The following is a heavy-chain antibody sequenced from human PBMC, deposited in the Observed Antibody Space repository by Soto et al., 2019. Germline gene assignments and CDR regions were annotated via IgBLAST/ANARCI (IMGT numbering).Heavy chain of an antibody. CDR1: GDSISTYY. V-gene: IGHV4-59*01. J-gene: IGHJ4*02. Sequence: QVQLQESGPGLVKPSETLSLTCAVSGDSISTYYCMWIRQPPGKGLESIGYLYYGRSANYNPSLKSRVTLTVDTSTNQCSLTLSSMTAADTAVYYCALRSMAVVPEYWGQGTLVTVSS. D-gene: IGHD3-22*01. CDR3: ALRSMAVVPEY. CDR2: LYYGRSA.